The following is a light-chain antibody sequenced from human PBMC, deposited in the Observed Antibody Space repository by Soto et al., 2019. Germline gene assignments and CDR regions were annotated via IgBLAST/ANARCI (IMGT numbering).Light chain of an antibody. Sequence: QSAPTQPPSASGSPGQSVTISCTGTSSDVGAYNYVSWYQQHPGKAPKLMIYEVSKRPSGVPDRFSGSKSGNTASLTVSGLQAEDEADYYCSSYTGNNNLVVFGGGTKLTVL. J-gene: IGLJ2*01. CDR2: EVS. CDR1: SSDVGAYNY. V-gene: IGLV2-8*01. CDR3: SSYTGNNNLVV.